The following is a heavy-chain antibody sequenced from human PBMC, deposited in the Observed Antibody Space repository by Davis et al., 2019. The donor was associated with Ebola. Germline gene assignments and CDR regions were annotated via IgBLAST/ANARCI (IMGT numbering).Heavy chain of an antibody. Sequence: HSQTLSLTCAISGDSVSSNSAAWNWIRQSPSRGLEWLGRTYYRAKWYKEYAVSVESRITNNPDTSKNQFSLQLNSVTPENTAVYYCAKRGIAGNGFDIWGQGTMVTVSS. CDR1: GDSVSSNSAA. V-gene: IGHV6-1*01. CDR2: TYYRAKWYK. D-gene: IGHD6-13*01. J-gene: IGHJ3*02. CDR3: AKRGIAGNGFDI.